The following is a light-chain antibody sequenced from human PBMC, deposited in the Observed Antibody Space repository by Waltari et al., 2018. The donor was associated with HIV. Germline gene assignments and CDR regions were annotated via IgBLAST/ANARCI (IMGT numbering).Light chain of an antibody. Sequence: EIVLPQSPDPLSLSTGKRATLPRSAIQSVSSNLAWYQQKPGQAPRLLIYDASNRATGIPARFSGSGSGTDFTLTISSLEPEDFAVYYCQQRSIWPLITFGQGTRLEIK. CDR2: DAS. V-gene: IGKV3-11*01. CDR1: QSVSSN. CDR3: QQRSIWPLIT. J-gene: IGKJ5*01.